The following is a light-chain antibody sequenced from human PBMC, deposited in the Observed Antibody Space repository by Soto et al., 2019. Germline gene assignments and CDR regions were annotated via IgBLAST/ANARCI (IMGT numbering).Light chain of an antibody. CDR2: EVN. J-gene: IGLJ1*01. Sequence: QSVLTQPASVSGSPGQSITISCTGSSSDIGRYKYVSWYQHHPGKAPKLIIYEVNNRPSGVSNRFSGSKSGNTASLTISGLQAEDEADYHCSSFSSGSTLYVFGTGTKVT. CDR1: SSDIGRYKY. V-gene: IGLV2-14*01. CDR3: SSFSSGSTLYV.